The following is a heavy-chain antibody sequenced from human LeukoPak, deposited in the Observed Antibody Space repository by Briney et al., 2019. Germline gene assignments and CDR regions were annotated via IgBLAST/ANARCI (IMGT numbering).Heavy chain of an antibody. CDR2: IYYSGST. CDR3: ARSPYGTQHPNWFDP. Sequence: PSETLSLTCTVSGGSISSGGYYWSWIRQHPGKGLEWIGYIYYSGSTYYNPSLKSRVTISVDTSKNQFSLKLSSVTAADTAVYYCARSPYGTQHPNWFDPWGQGTLVTVSS. V-gene: IGHV4-31*03. D-gene: IGHD3-10*01. CDR1: GGSISSGGYY. J-gene: IGHJ5*02.